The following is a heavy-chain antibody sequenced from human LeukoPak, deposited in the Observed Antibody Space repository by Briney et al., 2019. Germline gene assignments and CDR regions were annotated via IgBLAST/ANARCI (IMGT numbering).Heavy chain of an antibody. Sequence: SVKVSCKASGGTFSSYAISWVRQAPGQGLEWMGGIIPIFGTANYAQKFQGRVTITADKSTSTAYMELSGLRSEDTAVYYCARDRDYYGSGSYRGPYFDYWGQGTLVTVSS. CDR2: IIPIFGTA. CDR1: GGTFSSYA. CDR3: ARDRDYYGSGSYRGPYFDY. D-gene: IGHD3-10*01. V-gene: IGHV1-69*06. J-gene: IGHJ4*02.